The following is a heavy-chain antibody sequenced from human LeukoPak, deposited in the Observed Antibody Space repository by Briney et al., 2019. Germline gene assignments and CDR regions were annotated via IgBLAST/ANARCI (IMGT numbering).Heavy chain of an antibody. J-gene: IGHJ4*02. D-gene: IGHD3-22*01. CDR2: ISGSGGST. Sequence: GESLRLSCAASGFTFSSYVMSWVRQAPGKGLEWVSAISGSGGSTYYAGSVKGRFTISRDNSKNTLYLQMNSLRAEDTAVYFCAKAALYYDSSGYDSWGQGTLVTVSS. V-gene: IGHV3-23*01. CDR3: AKAALYYDSSGYDS. CDR1: GFTFSSYV.